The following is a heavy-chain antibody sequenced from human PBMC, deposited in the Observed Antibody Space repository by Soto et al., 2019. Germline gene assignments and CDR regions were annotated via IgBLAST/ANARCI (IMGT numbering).Heavy chain of an antibody. J-gene: IGHJ3*02. D-gene: IGHD4-17*01. CDR2: NYYSGIT. V-gene: IGHV4-31*03. CDR3: ASLPPDGDYEAFDI. Sequence: SETLSLTCTVSGGSISSGGYYWTWIRQHPGKGLEWIGYNYYSGITYYNPSLKSRVTISLDTSKNQFSLKLSSVTAADTAVYYCASLPPDGDYEAFDIWGQGTMVTVSS. CDR1: GGSISSGGYY.